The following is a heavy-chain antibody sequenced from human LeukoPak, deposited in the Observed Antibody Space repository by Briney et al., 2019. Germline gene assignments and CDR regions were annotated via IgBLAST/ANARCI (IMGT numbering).Heavy chain of an antibody. Sequence: GGSLRLSCAASGVDFSSNWMHWVRHAPGQGLVWVSRIKGDGISTNYADSVKGRLTISRDIAKNTLYLQMNSLRAEDTAVYYCAKDGPNYYDSSGEGTFDYWGQGTLVTVSS. J-gene: IGHJ4*02. V-gene: IGHV3-74*01. CDR3: AKDGPNYYDSSGEGTFDY. CDR2: IKGDGIST. D-gene: IGHD3-22*01. CDR1: GVDFSSNW.